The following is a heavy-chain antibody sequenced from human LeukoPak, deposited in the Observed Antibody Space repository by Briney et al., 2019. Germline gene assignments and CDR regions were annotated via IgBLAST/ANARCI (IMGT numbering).Heavy chain of an antibody. CDR3: ARGRATFDY. CDR1: GESFGTYY. J-gene: IGHJ4*02. Sequence: PSETLSLTCAVFGESFGTYYWNWIRQPPGKGLEWIGEINHSGSTNYNPSLKSRVTISVDTSKNQFSLKLSSVTAADTAVYYCARGRATFDYWGQGTLVTVSS. V-gene: IGHV4-34*01. CDR2: INHSGST.